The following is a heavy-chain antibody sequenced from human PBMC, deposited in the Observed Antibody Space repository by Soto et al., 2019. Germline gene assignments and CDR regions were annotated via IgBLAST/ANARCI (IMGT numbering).Heavy chain of an antibody. CDR3: ARPILKSSTVFSY. Sequence: AGGSLRLSCAATGFTFSVYAMTWVRQAPGKGLEWVSAVTANGGSTYSADSVKGRFTISRDNSKNTLYLQMNSLRAEDTAVYYCARPILKSSTVFSYWGQGTLVTVSS. V-gene: IGHV3-23*01. J-gene: IGHJ4*02. CDR2: VTANGGST. D-gene: IGHD4-17*01. CDR1: GFTFSVYA.